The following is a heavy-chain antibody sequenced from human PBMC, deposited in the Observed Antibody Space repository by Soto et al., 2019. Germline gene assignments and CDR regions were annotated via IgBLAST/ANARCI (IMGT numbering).Heavy chain of an antibody. CDR1: GGSISSGGYY. D-gene: IGHD1-26*01. CDR3: ARDRGGGSYPLSWFDP. Sequence: SSETLSLTCTVSGGSISSGGYYWSWIRQHPGKGLEWIGYIYYSGSTYYNPSLKSRVTISVDTSKNQFSLKLSSVTAADTAVYYCARDRGGGSYPLSWFDPWGQGTLVTVSS. J-gene: IGHJ5*02. V-gene: IGHV4-31*03. CDR2: IYYSGST.